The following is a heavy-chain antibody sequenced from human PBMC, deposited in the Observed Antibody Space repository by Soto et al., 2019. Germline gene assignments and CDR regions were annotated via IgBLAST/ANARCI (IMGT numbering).Heavy chain of an antibody. V-gene: IGHV3-74*01. D-gene: IGHD2-21*02. CDR3: VRGRHIVVVSAILGGGFEI. CDR1: GFAFSGYG. Sequence: EVQLVESGGGLVQPGASLRLSCAASGFAFSGYGMHWVRQAPVKGLVWVSRINSAGSSTNYADSVKGRITIFRDNAKSTLKLHMNRRRAEDTAVYYCVRGRHIVVVSAILGGGFEIWGQGTLVTVSS. CDR2: INSAGSST. J-gene: IGHJ3*02.